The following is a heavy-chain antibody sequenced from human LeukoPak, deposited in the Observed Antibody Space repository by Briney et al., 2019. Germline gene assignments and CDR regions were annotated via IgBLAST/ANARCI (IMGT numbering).Heavy chain of an antibody. CDR1: GFTFSSYG. J-gene: IGHJ3*01. Sequence: PGGSLRLSCAASGFTFSSYGMHWVRQAPGKGLEWVAFIRYDGSNKYYADSVKGRFTISRDNSKNTLYLQMNGLRAEDTAVYYCAKDLRYSGSPRAFDFWGQGTMVTVSS. D-gene: IGHD1-26*01. CDR2: IRYDGSNK. V-gene: IGHV3-30*02. CDR3: AKDLRYSGSPRAFDF.